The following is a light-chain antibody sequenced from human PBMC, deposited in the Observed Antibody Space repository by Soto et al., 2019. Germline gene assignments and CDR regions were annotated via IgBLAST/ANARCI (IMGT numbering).Light chain of an antibody. CDR2: GAS. J-gene: IGKJ5*01. CDR1: QSVSSK. Sequence: ETVMTPSPATLSVSPGERATLSCWASQSVSSKLAWYQQKPGQAPRLLIYGASTRATGIPARFSGSGSGTEFTLTISSLQSEDFVVYYCQQYNNWPPITFGQGTRLEIK. V-gene: IGKV3D-15*01. CDR3: QQYNNWPPIT.